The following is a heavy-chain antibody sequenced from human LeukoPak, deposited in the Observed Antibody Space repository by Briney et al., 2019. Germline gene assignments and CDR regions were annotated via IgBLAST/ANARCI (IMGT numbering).Heavy chain of an antibody. CDR1: GGSISSYY. CDR3: ARGSLLWFGELFMDYYYGMDV. J-gene: IGHJ6*02. D-gene: IGHD3-10*01. CDR2: IYTSGST. Sequence: SETLSLTCTVSGGSISSYYWSWIRQPAGMGLEWIGRIYTSGSTNYNPSLKSRVTMSVDTSKNQFSLKLSSVTAADTAVYYCARGSLLWFGELFMDYYYGMDVWGQGTTVTVSS. V-gene: IGHV4-4*07.